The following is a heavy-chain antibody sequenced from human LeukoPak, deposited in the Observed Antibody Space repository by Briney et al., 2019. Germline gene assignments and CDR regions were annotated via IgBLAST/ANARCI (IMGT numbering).Heavy chain of an antibody. J-gene: IGHJ4*02. V-gene: IGHV3-48*03. CDR2: ISSSGSTI. Sequence: GGSLRLSCAASGFTFSSYEMNWVRQAPGKGLEWVSYISSSGSTIYYADSVRGRFTISRDNSKNTLYLQMNSLRAEDTTVYYCARVKGILSGYPHLDYWGQGSLVTVSS. CDR1: GFTFSSYE. D-gene: IGHD3-9*01. CDR3: ARVKGILSGYPHLDY.